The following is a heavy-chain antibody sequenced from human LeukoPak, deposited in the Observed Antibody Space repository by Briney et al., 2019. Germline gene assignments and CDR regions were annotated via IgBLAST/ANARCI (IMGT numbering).Heavy chain of an antibody. J-gene: IGHJ5*02. Sequence: GGSLRLSCAASGLTFSSFGMNWVRQGPGKGLEWVSSITGSGGTTHYADSVKGRFTISRDNSKNTLYLQMNSLRAEDTAVYYCARPRGDVSIATWFNPWGQGTLVTVSS. CDR3: ARPRGDVSIATWFNP. D-gene: IGHD1-26*01. CDR2: ITGSGGTT. V-gene: IGHV3-23*01. CDR1: GLTFSSFG.